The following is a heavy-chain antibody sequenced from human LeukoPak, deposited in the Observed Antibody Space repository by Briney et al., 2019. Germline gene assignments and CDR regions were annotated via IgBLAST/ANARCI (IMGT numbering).Heavy chain of an antibody. Sequence: PSETLSLTCTVSGGSISSGGYYWSWIRQHPGKGLEWIGYIYYSGSTYYNPSLKSRVTISVDTSKNQFSLKLSSVTAADTAVYYCARGGSGSYYFGYWGQGTLVTVSS. V-gene: IGHV4-31*03. J-gene: IGHJ4*02. D-gene: IGHD3-10*01. CDR1: GGSISSGGYY. CDR3: ARGGSGSYYFGY. CDR2: IYYSGST.